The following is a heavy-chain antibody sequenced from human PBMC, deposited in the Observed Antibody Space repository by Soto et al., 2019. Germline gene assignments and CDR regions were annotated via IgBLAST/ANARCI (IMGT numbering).Heavy chain of an antibody. Sequence: LKISCKGSGYSFTSYWISWVRQMPGKGLEWMGRIDPSDSYTNYSPSFQGHVTISADKSISTAYLQWSSLKASDTAMYYCARLGIQVWQNYYYYGMDVWGQGTTVTVSS. CDR3: ARLGIQVWQNYYYYGMDV. CDR1: GYSFTSYW. V-gene: IGHV5-10-1*01. D-gene: IGHD5-18*01. J-gene: IGHJ6*02. CDR2: IDPSDSYT.